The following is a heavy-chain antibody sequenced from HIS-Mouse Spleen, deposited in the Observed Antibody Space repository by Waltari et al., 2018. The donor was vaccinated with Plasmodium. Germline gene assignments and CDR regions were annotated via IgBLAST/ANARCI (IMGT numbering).Heavy chain of an antibody. Sequence: EVQLVESGGGLVQPGGPLSRSWAAYGLPFSSYWMSWVRQAPGKGLEWVANIKQDGSEKYYVDSVKGRFTISRDNAKNSLYLQMNSLRAEDTAVYYCASSWYWYFDLWGRGTLVTVSS. CDR3: ASSWYWYFDL. CDR2: IKQDGSEK. J-gene: IGHJ2*01. V-gene: IGHV3-7*01. D-gene: IGHD6-13*01. CDR1: GLPFSSYW.